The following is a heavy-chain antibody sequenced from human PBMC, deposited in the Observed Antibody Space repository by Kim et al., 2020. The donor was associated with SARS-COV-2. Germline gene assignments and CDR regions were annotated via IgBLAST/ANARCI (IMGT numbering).Heavy chain of an antibody. J-gene: IGHJ4*02. CDR3: ARSIELLVGFDY. D-gene: IGHD3-10*01. V-gene: IGHV4-31*03. CDR1: GGSISSGGYY. Sequence: SETLSLTCTVSGGSISSGGYYWSWIRQHPGKGLEWIGYIYYSGSTYYNPSLKSRVTISVDTSKNQFSLKLSSVTAADTAVYYCARSIELLVGFDYWGQGTLVTVSS. CDR2: IYYSGST.